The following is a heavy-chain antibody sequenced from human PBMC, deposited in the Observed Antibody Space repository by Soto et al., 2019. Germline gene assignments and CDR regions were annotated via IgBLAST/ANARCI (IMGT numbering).Heavy chain of an antibody. D-gene: IGHD4-4*01. V-gene: IGHV3-30-3*01. Sequence: QVQLVESGGGVVQPGRSLRLSCAASGFTFSMYAMHWVRQAPGKGLEWVAVISYDGSNKYYADSVKGRFTISRDNSTNTLYLQMNSLRVEDTAVYYCARDWSNYVGSYYGMDVWGQGTTVTVSS. CDR3: ARDWSNYVGSYYGMDV. J-gene: IGHJ6*02. CDR2: ISYDGSNK. CDR1: GFTFSMYA.